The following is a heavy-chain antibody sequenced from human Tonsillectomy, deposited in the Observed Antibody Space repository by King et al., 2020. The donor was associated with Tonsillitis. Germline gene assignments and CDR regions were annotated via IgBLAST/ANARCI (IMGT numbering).Heavy chain of an antibody. D-gene: IGHD6-25*01. Sequence: VQLVESGGGLVQPGGSLRLSCAASGFTFSSYAMSWVRQAPGKGLEWVSAISGSGGSTYYADSVKGRFTISRDNSKKTLYLQMNSLSAEDTAVYYCAKVFSFSGVPDYFDYWGQGTLVTVSS. V-gene: IGHV3-23*04. J-gene: IGHJ4*02. CDR2: ISGSGGST. CDR3: AKVFSFSGVPDYFDY. CDR1: GFTFSSYA.